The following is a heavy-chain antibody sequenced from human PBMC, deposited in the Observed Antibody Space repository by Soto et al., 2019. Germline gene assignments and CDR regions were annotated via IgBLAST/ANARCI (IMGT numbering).Heavy chain of an antibody. CDR3: ARVSTIFGDLGY. V-gene: IGHV4-31*03. J-gene: IGHJ4*02. D-gene: IGHD3-3*01. Sequence: QVQLQESGPGLVKPSQTLSLTCTVSGGSISSGGYDCSWIRQHPGKGLEWIGYIYYSGSTYYNPSLKSRVTISVDTSKNQFSLKLSSVTAADTAVYYCARVSTIFGDLGYWGQGTLVTVSS. CDR1: GGSISSGGYD. CDR2: IYYSGST.